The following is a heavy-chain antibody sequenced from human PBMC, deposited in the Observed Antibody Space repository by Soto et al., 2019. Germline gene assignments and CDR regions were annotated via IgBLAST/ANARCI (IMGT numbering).Heavy chain of an antibody. CDR2: ISGSGGST. Sequence: GGSLRLSCAASGFTFSSYAMSWVRQAPGKGLEWVSSISGSGGSTYYADSVKGRFTISRDNSKNTLYLQMNSLRAEDTAVYYCAKARYYDSTGYLYYFDYWGQGT. CDR1: GFTFSSYA. V-gene: IGHV3-23*01. D-gene: IGHD3-22*01. J-gene: IGHJ4*02. CDR3: AKARYYDSTGYLYYFDY.